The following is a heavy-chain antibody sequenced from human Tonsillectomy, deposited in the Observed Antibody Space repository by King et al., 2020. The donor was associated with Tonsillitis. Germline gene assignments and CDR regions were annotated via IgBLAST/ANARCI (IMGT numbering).Heavy chain of an antibody. CDR1: GFTFSSYD. D-gene: IGHD1-1*01. CDR2: IGTAGAP. J-gene: IGHJ2*01. Sequence: EVQLVESGGGLVQPGGSLRLSCAASGFTFSSYDMHWVRQATGKGLEWVSAIGTAGAPYYPGSVKGRFTISRENAKNSLYLQMNSLRAGDTAVYYCARSTRRNPIYWYFDLWGRGTLVTVSS. CDR3: ARSTRRNPIYWYFDL. V-gene: IGHV3-13*05.